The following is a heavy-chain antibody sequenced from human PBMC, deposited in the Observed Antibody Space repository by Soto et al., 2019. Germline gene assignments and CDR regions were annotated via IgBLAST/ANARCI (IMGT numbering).Heavy chain of an antibody. CDR3: ARETAVPALSANCLDP. CDR1: GGTFSSYA. D-gene: IGHD2-2*01. J-gene: IGHJ5*02. CDR2: IIPIFGTA. Sequence: SVEVSCKDSGGTFSSYALSWVGQAPGQGLEWMGGIIPIFGTANYAQKYQGRVTITADESTSTAYMELSSLRSEDTAVYYCARETAVPALSANCLDPWGQGTL. V-gene: IGHV1-69*13.